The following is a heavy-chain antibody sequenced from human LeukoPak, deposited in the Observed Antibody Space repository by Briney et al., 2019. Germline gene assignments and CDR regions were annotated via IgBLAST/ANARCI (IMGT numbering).Heavy chain of an antibody. CDR3: AREWLSHFDY. J-gene: IGHJ4*02. CDR1: GFTFSSYA. Sequence: PGGSLRLSCAASGFTFSSYAMHWVRQAPGKGLEWVAVISYDGSGKYYADSVKGRFTISRDNAKNSLYLQMNSLRAEDTAVYYCAREWLSHFDYWGQGTLVTVSS. V-gene: IGHV3-30-3*01. CDR2: ISYDGSGK. D-gene: IGHD3-22*01.